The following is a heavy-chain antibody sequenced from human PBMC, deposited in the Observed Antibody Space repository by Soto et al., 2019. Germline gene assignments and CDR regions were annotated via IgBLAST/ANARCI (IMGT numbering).Heavy chain of an antibody. CDR3: KRSGKIVFLDNLGFFDI. V-gene: IGHV3-53*01. Sequence: GGSLRLSCVVSGLSVGTNYMTWVRQVPGKRLEWVSVIYISGDTYYAASVQGRFTIYRDRPKNTLYLQMNSLRDEDTAIYFCKRSGKIVFLDNLGFFDIWGQGTVVTGSS. CDR1: GLSVGTNY. D-gene: IGHD1-1*01. CDR2: IYISGDT. J-gene: IGHJ3*02.